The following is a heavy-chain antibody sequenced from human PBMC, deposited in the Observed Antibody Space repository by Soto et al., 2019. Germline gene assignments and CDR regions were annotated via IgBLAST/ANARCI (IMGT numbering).Heavy chain of an antibody. D-gene: IGHD6-13*01. V-gene: IGHV3-23*01. Sequence: EVQLLQSGGGLAQSGGSLRLSCAASGFIFTNYAMTWVRQAPGKGLEWVSAISGSGDSTYYADSVKGRFTISRDNSKNTLFVQMKSLRAEDTAVYYCAKLAAAGADGFDIWGQGTMVTVSS. CDR2: ISGSGDST. J-gene: IGHJ3*02. CDR1: GFIFTNYA. CDR3: AKLAAAGADGFDI.